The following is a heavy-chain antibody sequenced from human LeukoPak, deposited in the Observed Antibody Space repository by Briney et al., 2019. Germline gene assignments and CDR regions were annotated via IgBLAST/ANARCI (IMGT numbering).Heavy chain of an antibody. D-gene: IGHD2-2*01. CDR2: IRYDESNE. CDR3: ARDWYHAIDY. V-gene: IGHV3-30*02. J-gene: IGHJ4*02. Sequence: GGSLRLSCAASEFTFSNYGMHWVRQAPGKGLEWVAFIRYDESNEYYADSVKGRFTISRDNAKNTLYLQMNSLRAEDTAVYYCARDWYHAIDYWGQGTLVTVSS. CDR1: EFTFSNYG.